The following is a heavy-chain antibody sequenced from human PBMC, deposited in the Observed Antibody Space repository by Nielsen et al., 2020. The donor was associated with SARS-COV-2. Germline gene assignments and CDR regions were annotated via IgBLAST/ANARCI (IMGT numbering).Heavy chain of an antibody. V-gene: IGHV3-53*04. J-gene: IGHJ2*01. CDR3: ARAGDYGDPSYWYFDL. D-gene: IGHD4-17*01. CDR2: IYSGGST. Sequence: GGSLRLSCAASGFTFSSYSMNWVRQAPGKGLEWVSVIYSGGSTYYADSVKGRFTISRHNSKNTLYLQMNSLRAEDTAVYYCARAGDYGDPSYWYFDLWGRGTLVTVSS. CDR1: GFTFSSYS.